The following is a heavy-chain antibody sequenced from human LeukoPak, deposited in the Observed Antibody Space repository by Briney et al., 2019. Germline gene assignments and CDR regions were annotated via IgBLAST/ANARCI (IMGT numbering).Heavy chain of an antibody. CDR1: GYTFIGYY. CDR2: INPNSGGT. J-gene: IGHJ4*02. CDR3: ARDVVEWLVPIDY. V-gene: IGHV1-2*02. D-gene: IGHD6-19*01. Sequence: ASVKVSCKASGYTFIGYYMQWVRQAPGQGLEWMGWINPNSGGTNYAQKFRGRVTVTTDTSISTAYMELTRLTSDDTAVYYCARDVVEWLVPIDYWGQGTLVTVSS.